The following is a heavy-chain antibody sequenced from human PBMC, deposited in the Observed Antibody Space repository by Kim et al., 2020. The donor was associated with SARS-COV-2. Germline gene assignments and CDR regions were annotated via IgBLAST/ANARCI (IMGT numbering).Heavy chain of an antibody. J-gene: IGHJ4*02. CDR2: INTNTGNP. CDR3: ARDVYVSGSYPLKY. V-gene: IGHV7-4-1*02. D-gene: IGHD3-10*01. Sequence: ASVKVSCKASGYAFTTYAMCWLRQAPGQGLEWMGWINTNTGNPSYVQGLKRRYVFSVDTSVNTAYLEISSLKAEDTAVYFCARDVYVSGSYPLKYWGQGTLVTVSS. CDR1: GYAFTTYA.